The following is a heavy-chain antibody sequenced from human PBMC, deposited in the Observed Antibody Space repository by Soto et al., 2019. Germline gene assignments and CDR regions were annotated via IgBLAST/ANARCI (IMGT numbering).Heavy chain of an antibody. J-gene: IGHJ5*02. Sequence: GGALILSCAASGFTFRSYGMHWFRQAPGKWLEWVAVISYDGSNKYYADSVKGRFTISRDNSKNTLYLQMNSLRAEDTAVYYCAKDLRHEYSSSPGPNWFDPWGQGTLVTVSS. CDR1: GFTFRSYG. CDR2: ISYDGSNK. D-gene: IGHD6-6*01. V-gene: IGHV3-30*18. CDR3: AKDLRHEYSSSPGPNWFDP.